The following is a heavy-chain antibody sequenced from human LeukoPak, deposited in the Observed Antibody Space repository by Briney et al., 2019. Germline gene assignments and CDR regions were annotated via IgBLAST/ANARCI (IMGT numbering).Heavy chain of an antibody. CDR3: AKRTRDGFNTPIDF. CDR1: GFTFNTFN. V-gene: IGHV3-23*01. Sequence: GGSLRLSCAASGFTFNTFNMNWVRQAPGKGLEWVSGISYIDVETYYADSVKGRFTISSDNSMNTLYLQMDSLTVEDTAVYYCAKRTRDGFNTPIDFWGQGTLVTVS. CDR2: ISYIDVET. D-gene: IGHD5-24*01. J-gene: IGHJ4*02.